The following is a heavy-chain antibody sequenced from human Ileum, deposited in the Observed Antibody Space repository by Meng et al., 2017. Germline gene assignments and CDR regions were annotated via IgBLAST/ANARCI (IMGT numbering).Heavy chain of an antibody. J-gene: IGHJ4*02. D-gene: IGHD1-26*01. CDR3: ATLSYSSLGY. V-gene: IGHV3-11*01. CDR1: GITFSDYY. CDR2: ISNSGSNI. Sequence: GHLVYSGGGLVKPGVSLRLSCAASGITFSDYYMSWIRQAPGKGLEWVSYISNSGSNIYYVDSVKGRFTISRDNAKNSLYLQMNSLRAEDTAVYYCATLSYSSLGYWGQGTLVTVSS.